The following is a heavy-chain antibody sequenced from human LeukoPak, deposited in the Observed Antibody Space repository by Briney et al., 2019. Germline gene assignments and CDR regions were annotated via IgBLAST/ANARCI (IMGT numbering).Heavy chain of an antibody. CDR3: ARTVRGVTLYYFDY. CDR2: ISYDGSNK. V-gene: IGHV3-30*03. Sequence: GGSLRLSCAPSGFTFSSYGMHWVRQAPGKGLEWVAVISYDGSNKYYADSVKGRFTISRDNSKNTLYLQMNSLRAEDTAVYYCARTVRGVTLYYFDYWGQGTLVTVSS. J-gene: IGHJ4*02. D-gene: IGHD3-10*01. CDR1: GFTFSSYG.